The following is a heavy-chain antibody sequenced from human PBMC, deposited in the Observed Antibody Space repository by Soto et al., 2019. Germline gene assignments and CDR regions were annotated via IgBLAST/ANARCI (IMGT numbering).Heavy chain of an antibody. J-gene: IGHJ4*02. Sequence: SETLSLTCTVSGGSISSYYWTWIRQPPGKGLEWIGYIYYSGSTNYNPFLKSRVTISVDTSKNQFSLKLSSVTAADTAVYYCARVGGRHYSGLYYWGKGTRVPVSS. CDR1: GGSISSYY. D-gene: IGHD3-10*01. CDR3: ARVGGRHYSGLYY. CDR2: IYYSGST. V-gene: IGHV4-59*01.